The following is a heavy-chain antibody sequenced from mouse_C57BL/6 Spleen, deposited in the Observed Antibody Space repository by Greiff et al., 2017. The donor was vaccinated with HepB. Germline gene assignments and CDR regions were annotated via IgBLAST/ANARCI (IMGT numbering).Heavy chain of an antibody. D-gene: IGHD1-1*01. V-gene: IGHV1-53*01. CDR2: INPSNGGT. CDR1: GYTFTSYW. CDR3: ARSHYYGSSYALWYFDV. J-gene: IGHJ1*03. Sequence: QVQLKQSGTELVKPGASVKLSCKASGYTFTSYWMHWVKQRPGQGLEWIGNINPSNGGTNYNEKFKSKATLTVDKSSSTAYMQLSSLTSEDSAVYYCARSHYYGSSYALWYFDVWGTGTTVTVSS.